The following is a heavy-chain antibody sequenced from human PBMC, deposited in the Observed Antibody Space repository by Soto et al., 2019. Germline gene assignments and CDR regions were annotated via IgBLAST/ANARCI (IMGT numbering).Heavy chain of an antibody. CDR2: INAGNDNT. D-gene: IGHD5-12*01. Sequence: ASVKVSCKASGYTFTNFAMHWVRQAPGQRLEWMGWINAGNDNTKYSQKFQGRVSITRDTSASTANMELRSLRSDDTAVYYCARDGPGVATPSVDWFDPWGQGTLVTVSS. J-gene: IGHJ5*02. CDR3: ARDGPGVATPSVDWFDP. V-gene: IGHV1-3*01. CDR1: GYTFTNFA.